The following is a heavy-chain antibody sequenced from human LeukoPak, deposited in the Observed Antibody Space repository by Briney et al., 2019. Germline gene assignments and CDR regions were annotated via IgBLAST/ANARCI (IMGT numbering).Heavy chain of an antibody. J-gene: IGHJ6*02. CDR2: IIPIFGTA. Sequence: ASAKVSCKASGGTFSSYAISWVRQAPGQGLEWMGGIIPIFGTANYAQKFQGRVTITADESTSTAYMELSSLRSEDTAVYYCARDYPSGDCGGDCYYYYGMDVWGQGTTVTVSS. D-gene: IGHD2-21*02. CDR1: GGTFSSYA. CDR3: ARDYPSGDCGGDCYYYYGMDV. V-gene: IGHV1-69*13.